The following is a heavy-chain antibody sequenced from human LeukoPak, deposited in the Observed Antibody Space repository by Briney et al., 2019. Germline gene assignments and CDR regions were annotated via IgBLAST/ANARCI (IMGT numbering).Heavy chain of an antibody. D-gene: IGHD2-2*01. J-gene: IGHJ4*02. Sequence: SETLSLTCAVYGGSFSGYYWGWIRQPPGKGLEWIGEINHSGSTNYNPSLKSRVTISVDTSKNQFSLKLSSVTAADTAVYYCARVRYCSSTSCSKIDYWGQGTLVTVSS. CDR1: GGSFSGYY. CDR3: ARVRYCSSTSCSKIDY. V-gene: IGHV4-34*01. CDR2: INHSGST.